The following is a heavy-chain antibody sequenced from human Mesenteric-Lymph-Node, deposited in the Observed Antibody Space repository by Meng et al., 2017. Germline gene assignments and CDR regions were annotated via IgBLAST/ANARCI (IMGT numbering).Heavy chain of an antibody. Sequence: GESLKISCAASRFTFSSYGMHWVRQAPGKGLEWVANIKQDGSEKYYLDSVKGRFTISRDNAKNSLYLQMNRLSAEDTAVYYCAVIVATVLEPGDYWGQGTLVTVSS. V-gene: IGHV3-7*01. CDR2: IKQDGSEK. CDR1: RFTFSSYG. J-gene: IGHJ4*02. D-gene: IGHD2-21*01. CDR3: AVIVATVLEPGDY.